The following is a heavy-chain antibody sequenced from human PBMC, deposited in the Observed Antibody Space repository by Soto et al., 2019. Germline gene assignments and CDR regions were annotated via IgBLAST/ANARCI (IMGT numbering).Heavy chain of an antibody. Sequence: QVQLQQWGAGLLKPSETLSLTCAVYGGSFSGYYWSWIRQPPGKGLEWIGEINHSGSTNYNPSLKSRVTISVDTSKNQFCLKLSSVTAADTAVYYCARAWGHAADIWGHGTMVTVSS. CDR2: INHSGST. CDR3: ARAWGHAADI. J-gene: IGHJ3*02. D-gene: IGHD7-27*01. CDR1: GGSFSGYY. V-gene: IGHV4-34*01.